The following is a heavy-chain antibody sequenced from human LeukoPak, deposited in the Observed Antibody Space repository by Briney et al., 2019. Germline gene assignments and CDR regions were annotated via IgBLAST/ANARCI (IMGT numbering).Heavy chain of an antibody. CDR1: GFTFSSYA. J-gene: IGHJ4*02. D-gene: IGHD6-13*01. Sequence: GGSLRLSCAASGFTFSSYAMSWVRQAPGKGLEWVSDISGSGGSTYYADSVKGRLTISRDNSKNTLYLQMNSLRAEDTAVYYCAKDERGLIAAASFDYWGQGTLVTVSS. V-gene: IGHV3-23*01. CDR2: ISGSGGST. CDR3: AKDERGLIAAASFDY.